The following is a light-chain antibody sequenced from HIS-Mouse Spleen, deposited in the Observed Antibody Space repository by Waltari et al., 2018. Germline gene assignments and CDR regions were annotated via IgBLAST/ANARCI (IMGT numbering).Light chain of an antibody. J-gene: IGLJ2*01. CDR1: SSDVGSYNL. Sequence: QSALTQPASVSGSPGQSITISCTGTSSDVGSYNLFSWYQQHPGQAPKLMIYEGSKRPSGVSNRFSGSKSGNTASLTISGLQAEDEADYYCCSYAGSSTSVVFGGGTKLTVL. V-gene: IGLV2-23*01. CDR3: CSYAGSSTSVV. CDR2: EGS.